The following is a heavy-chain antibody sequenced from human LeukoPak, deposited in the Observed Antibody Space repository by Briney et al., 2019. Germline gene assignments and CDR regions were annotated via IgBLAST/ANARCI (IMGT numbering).Heavy chain of an antibody. J-gene: IGHJ5*02. CDR3: TRALPHRRLMDTTMEQHWFDP. CDR2: INPSGGRT. CDR1: GCIFTSYY. Sequence: ASVKVSCKASGCIFTSYYIHWVRQAPGQGLEWMGLINPSGGRTNYAQKFQGRVTMTRDMSTSTVYMELSSLRSEDTAMYYCTRALPHRRLMDTTMEQHWFDPWGQGTLVTVSS. D-gene: IGHD5-18*01. V-gene: IGHV1-46*01.